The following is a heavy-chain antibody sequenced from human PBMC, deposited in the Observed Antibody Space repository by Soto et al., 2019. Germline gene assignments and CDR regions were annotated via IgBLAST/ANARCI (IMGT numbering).Heavy chain of an antibody. CDR2: ISTYNGNT. CDR1: GYTFTSYG. CDR3: ARDSYYDSSGYADY. V-gene: IGHV1-18*01. D-gene: IGHD3-22*01. Sequence: ASVKVSCKASGYTFTSYGISWVRQAPGQGLEWMGWISTYNGNTNYAQKLQGRVTMTTDASTSKAYMELRSLRSDDTAVYYCARDSYYDSSGYADYWGQGTLVTVSS. J-gene: IGHJ4*02.